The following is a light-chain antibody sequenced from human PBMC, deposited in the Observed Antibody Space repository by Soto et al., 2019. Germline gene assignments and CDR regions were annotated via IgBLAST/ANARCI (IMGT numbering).Light chain of an antibody. CDR3: QQTYSNLWT. CDR1: QDISNY. J-gene: IGKJ1*01. Sequence: DIQMTQSPSSLYASVGDRVTITCQASQDISNYLNWYQQKPGKAPKLLIYDASNLETGVPSRFSGRGSGTDFTLTINNLQSEELADYVCQQTYSNLWTVGQGTKGDIK. V-gene: IGKV1-39*01. CDR2: DAS.